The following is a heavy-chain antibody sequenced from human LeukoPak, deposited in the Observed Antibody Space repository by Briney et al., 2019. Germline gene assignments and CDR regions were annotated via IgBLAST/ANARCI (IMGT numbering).Heavy chain of an antibody. J-gene: IGHJ6*02. V-gene: IGHV5-51*01. D-gene: IGHD6-13*01. CDR3: ARSWFGYSSSWYDKDYYSGMDV. CDR2: IYPGDSDT. Sequence: GESLKISCKGSGYSFTSYWIGWVRRMPGKGLEWMGIIYPGDSDTRYSPSFQGQVTISADKSISTAYLQWSSLKASDTAMYYCARSWFGYSSSWYDKDYYSGMDVWGQGTTVTVSS. CDR1: GYSFTSYW.